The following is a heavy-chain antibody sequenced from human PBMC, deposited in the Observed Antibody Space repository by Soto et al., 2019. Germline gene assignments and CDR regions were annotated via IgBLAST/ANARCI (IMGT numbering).Heavy chain of an antibody. Sequence: EVQLLESGGGLVQPGGSVRLSCAASGFTLSSYAMSWVRQAPGKGLEWVSANSGSGNRTFHADSVKGRFTISRDNSKNALYLQMNSLRVEDTAVYYCSKEVTSGSYSHYYYGLDVWGQGTTVTVSS. V-gene: IGHV3-23*01. CDR3: SKEVTSGSYSHYYYGLDV. D-gene: IGHD1-26*01. J-gene: IGHJ6*02. CDR2: NSGSGNRT. CDR1: GFTLSSYA.